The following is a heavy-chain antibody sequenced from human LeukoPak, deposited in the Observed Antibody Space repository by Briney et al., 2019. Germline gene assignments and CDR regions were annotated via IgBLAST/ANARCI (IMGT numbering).Heavy chain of an antibody. CDR3: ARDYYDSSGYFDY. J-gene: IGHJ4*02. CDR2: ISSSSSYI. V-gene: IGHV3-21*01. CDR1: GFTFSSYS. D-gene: IGHD3-22*01. Sequence: KSGGSLRLSCAASGFTFSSYSMNWVRQAPGKGLEWVSSISSSSSYIYYADSVKGRFTISRDNAKNSLYLQMNSLRAEDTAVYYCARDYYDSSGYFDYWGQGTLVTVSS.